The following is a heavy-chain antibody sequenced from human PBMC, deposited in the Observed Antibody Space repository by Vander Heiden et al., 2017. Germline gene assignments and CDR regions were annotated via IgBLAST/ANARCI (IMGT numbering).Heavy chain of an antibody. D-gene: IGHD6-13*01. Sequence: EVQLLQSGAGLVTPGGSLRLSCAASGFTFSSYSMNCIRQAPGKGREWVSSISSSSSYIYYADSVKGRFTISRDNAKNSLYLQMNSLRAEDTAVYYCARSTAATYYFDYWGQGTLVTGSS. CDR2: ISSSSSYI. CDR3: ARSTAATYYFDY. CDR1: GFTFSSYS. V-gene: IGHV3-21*01. J-gene: IGHJ4*02.